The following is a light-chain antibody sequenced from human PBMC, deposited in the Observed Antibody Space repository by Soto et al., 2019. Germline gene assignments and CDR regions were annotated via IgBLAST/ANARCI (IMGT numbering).Light chain of an antibody. V-gene: IGKV3-11*01. J-gene: IGKJ5*01. CDR3: HQRINWPPST. Sequence: EIVLPQSPATLSLSPGERATLSCRASQSVSRYLAWYQQKPCQATRLLIYDPSNRATGIPARFSGSGSGTDFTLTICSLSPEELAVYYCHQRINWPPSTLGQGTRLEIK. CDR2: DPS. CDR1: QSVSRY.